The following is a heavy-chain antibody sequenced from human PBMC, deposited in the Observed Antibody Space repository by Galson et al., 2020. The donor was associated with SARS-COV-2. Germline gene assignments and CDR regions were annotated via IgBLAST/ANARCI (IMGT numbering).Heavy chain of an antibody. CDR3: AKPKGGYYYDSFDY. J-gene: IGHJ4*02. CDR2: ISYDGSNK. D-gene: IGHD3-22*01. Sequence: TGGSLRLSCAASGFTFSSYGMHWVRQAPGKGLERVAVISYDGSNKYYPDSVKGRFTISRDNSKNTLYLQMNSLRAEDTAVYYCAKPKGGYYYDSFDYWGQGTLVTVSS. CDR1: GFTFSSYG. V-gene: IGHV3-30*18.